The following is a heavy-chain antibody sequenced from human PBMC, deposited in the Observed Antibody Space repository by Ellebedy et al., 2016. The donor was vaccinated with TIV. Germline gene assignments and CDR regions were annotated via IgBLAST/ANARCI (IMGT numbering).Heavy chain of an antibody. Sequence: GGSLRLXXAASGFTFSSYWMRWVRQAPGKGLEWVANIKQDGSAKYYVDSVEGRFTISRDNAKNSVYLQMNNLRAEDTAVYYCARRYMDVWGRGTTVTVSS. CDR1: GFTFSSYW. CDR3: ARRYMDV. CDR2: IKQDGSAK. V-gene: IGHV3-7*01. J-gene: IGHJ6*03.